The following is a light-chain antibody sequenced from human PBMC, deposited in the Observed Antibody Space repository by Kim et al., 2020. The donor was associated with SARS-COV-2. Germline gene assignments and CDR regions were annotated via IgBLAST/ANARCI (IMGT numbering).Light chain of an antibody. Sequence: PPGERATLSCRASQSVQSALAWYQQKPGQAPRLLIYDTSNRATGIPARFSGSGSGTDFTLTISSLEPEDFAVYYCQQRSNWPPYTFGQGTKLEI. V-gene: IGKV3-11*01. CDR3: QQRSNWPPYT. CDR2: DTS. J-gene: IGKJ2*01. CDR1: QSVQSA.